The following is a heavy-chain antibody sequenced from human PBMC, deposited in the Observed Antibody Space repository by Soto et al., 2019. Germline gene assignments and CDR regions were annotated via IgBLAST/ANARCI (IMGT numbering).Heavy chain of an antibody. CDR3: ARDPRSSSLGYFDL. CDR2: INPIGGNT. J-gene: IGHJ2*01. D-gene: IGHD2-15*01. V-gene: IGHV1-46*01. CDR1: GYTFTSYY. Sequence: ASVKVSCKASGYTFTSYYIHWVRQAPGQGLEWMGIINPIGGNTTYAQKFQGRVTMTRDTSTSTVYMELISLSSEDTAVSYCARDPRSSSLGYFDLWDRGTLVAVSS.